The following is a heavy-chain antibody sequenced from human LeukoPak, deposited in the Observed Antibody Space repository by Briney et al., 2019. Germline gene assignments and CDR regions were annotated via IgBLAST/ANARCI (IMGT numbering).Heavy chain of an antibody. CDR2: IIPIFGTA. J-gene: IGHJ3*01. V-gene: IGHV1-69*13. D-gene: IGHD1-14*01. CDR1: GYTFTSYG. Sequence: SVTVSCKASGYTFTSYGISWVRQAPGQGLEWMGGIIPIFGTANYAQKVQDRVTITADESTSTAYMELSSLRSEDTAVYYCARAAPTSPPAGWGQGTMVTVSS. CDR3: ARAAPTSPPAG.